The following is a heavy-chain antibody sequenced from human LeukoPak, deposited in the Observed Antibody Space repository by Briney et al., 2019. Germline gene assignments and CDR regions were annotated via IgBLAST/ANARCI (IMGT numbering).Heavy chain of an antibody. D-gene: IGHD3-22*01. V-gene: IGHV3-30*04. J-gene: IGHJ4*02. Sequence: PGGSLRLSCAASGFTFSSYAIHWVRQAPGKGLEWVAVISYDGSNKYYADSVKGRFTISRDNSKNTLYLQMNSLRAEDTAVYYSARPQFDYDISGYPDYWGQGTLVTVSS. CDR1: GFTFSSYA. CDR3: ARPQFDYDISGYPDY. CDR2: ISYDGSNK.